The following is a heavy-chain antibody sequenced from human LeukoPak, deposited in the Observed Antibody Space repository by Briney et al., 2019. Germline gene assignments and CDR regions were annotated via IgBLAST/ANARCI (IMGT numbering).Heavy chain of an antibody. Sequence: GGSLRLSCAASGFTFSDYYMSWIRQAPGKGLEWVSYISSSGSTIYYADSVKGRFTISRDNAKNSLYLQMNSLGAEDTAVYYCARSTIVVVPAAMDYWGQGTLVTVSS. CDR2: ISSSGSTI. D-gene: IGHD2-2*01. CDR1: GFTFSDYY. J-gene: IGHJ4*02. CDR3: ARSTIVVVPAAMDY. V-gene: IGHV3-11*01.